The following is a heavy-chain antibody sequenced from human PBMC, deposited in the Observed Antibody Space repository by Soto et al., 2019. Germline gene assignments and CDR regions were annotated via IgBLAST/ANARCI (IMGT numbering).Heavy chain of an antibody. CDR2: IYYSGST. Sequence: PSETLSLTCTVSGGPISSYCWSWIRQPPGKGLEWIGYIYYSGSTNYNPSLKSRVTISVDTSKNQFSLKLSSVTAADTAVYYCARVAPYQRAAIDYWGQGTLVTVSS. D-gene: IGHD6-13*01. CDR3: ARVAPYQRAAIDY. CDR1: GGPISSYC. J-gene: IGHJ4*02. V-gene: IGHV4-59*01.